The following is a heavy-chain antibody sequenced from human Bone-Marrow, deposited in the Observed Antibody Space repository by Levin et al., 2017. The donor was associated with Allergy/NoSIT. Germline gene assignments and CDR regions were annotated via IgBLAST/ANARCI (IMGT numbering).Heavy chain of an antibody. CDR2: IIPKSGGT. J-gene: IGHJ6*02. V-gene: IGHV1-2*02. CDR3: ARDSPVLAYHNYAMDV. D-gene: IGHD2-21*01. Sequence: GESLKISCKASGYTFTDYYLQWVRQAPGQGLEWIGWIIPKSGGTDYAAKFQGRVTLTSDTSTSTAYMDLRSLNTDDTAVYYCARDSPVLAYHNYAMDVWGQGTTVTVSS. CDR1: GYTFTDYY.